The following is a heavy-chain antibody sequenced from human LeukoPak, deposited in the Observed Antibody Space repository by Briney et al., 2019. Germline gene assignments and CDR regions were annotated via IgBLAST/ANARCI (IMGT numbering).Heavy chain of an antibody. V-gene: IGHV4-4*07. CDR2: IYTSGST. CDR3: AREVYCSGNSCYMGGWWFDP. D-gene: IGHD2-2*02. CDR1: GGSISSYY. Sequence: SETLSLTCTVSGGSISSYYWSWVRQPAGTGLEWIGRIYTSGSTNYNPSPKSRVTISVDTSKNQFSLKLSSVTAADTAVYYCAREVYCSGNSCYMGGWWFDPWGQGTLVTVSS. J-gene: IGHJ5*02.